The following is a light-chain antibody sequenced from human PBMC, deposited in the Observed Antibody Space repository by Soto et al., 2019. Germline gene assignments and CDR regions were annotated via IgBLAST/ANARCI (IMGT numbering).Light chain of an antibody. CDR2: GAS. V-gene: IGKV3-15*01. Sequence: EIVMTQSPATLSVSPGERATLSCRASQSVSSNLAWYQQIPGQAPRLLIYGASTRATDIPARFSGSGSGTDFTLTISSLQSEDFAVYYCQQYNNWPPRGTFGQGTKVEIK. J-gene: IGKJ1*01. CDR1: QSVSSN. CDR3: QQYNNWPPRGT.